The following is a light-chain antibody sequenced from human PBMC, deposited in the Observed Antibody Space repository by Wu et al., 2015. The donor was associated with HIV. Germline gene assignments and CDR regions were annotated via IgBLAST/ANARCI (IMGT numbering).Light chain of an antibody. CDR3: LQYNSYPRT. CDR2: EAS. V-gene: IGKV1-17*03. CDR1: QGISNY. Sequence: DIQMTQSPSAMSASVGDRVIITCRASQGISNYLAWFQQKPGKVPQRLIYEASVLHSGVPSRFAGSGSGTEFTLSISSLQPEDFATYFCLQYNSYPRTFGQGTKLEIK. J-gene: IGKJ2*01.